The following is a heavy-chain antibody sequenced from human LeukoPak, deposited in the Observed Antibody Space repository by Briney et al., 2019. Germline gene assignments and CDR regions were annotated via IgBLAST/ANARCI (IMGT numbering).Heavy chain of an antibody. CDR2: ISYDGSNK. CDR1: GFTFSNYA. Sequence: GGSLRLSCAASGFTFSNYAMHWVRQTPGKGLEWVAVISYDGSNKYYADSVKGRFTISRDNSKNTLYLQINSLRAEDTAVYYCARDNYGLGYWGQGTLVTVSS. D-gene: IGHD3-10*01. CDR3: ARDNYGLGY. J-gene: IGHJ4*02. V-gene: IGHV3-30*04.